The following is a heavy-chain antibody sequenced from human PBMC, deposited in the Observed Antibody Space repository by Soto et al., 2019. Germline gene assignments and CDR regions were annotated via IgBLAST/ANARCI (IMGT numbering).Heavy chain of an antibody. CDR2: ICWNSATI. J-gene: IGHJ4*02. D-gene: IGHD5-18*01. Sequence: SLRLSCAASGVTFDSCSMQWIRQVAGTGLEWVSSICWNSATIAYASSVKGRFTISRDNANNVVYLKMTSMTAEDTAFYYCATGDTRDXWGQGTLFTVSX. V-gene: IGHV3-9*01. CDR1: GVTFDSCS. CDR3: ATGDTRDX.